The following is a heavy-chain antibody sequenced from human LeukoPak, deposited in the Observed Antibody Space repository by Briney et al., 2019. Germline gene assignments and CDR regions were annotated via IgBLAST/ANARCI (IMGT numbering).Heavy chain of an antibody. CDR1: GGSISSSSYY. V-gene: IGHV4-39*02. Sequence: PSETLSLTCTVSGGSISSSSYYWGWIRQPPGKGLEWIGSIYYSGSTYYNPSLKSRVTISVDTSKNQFSLKLSSVTAADTAVYYCAGDYGYVGDWFDPWGQGTLVTVSS. CDR2: IYYSGST. CDR3: AGDYGYVGDWFDP. J-gene: IGHJ5*02. D-gene: IGHD3-10*02.